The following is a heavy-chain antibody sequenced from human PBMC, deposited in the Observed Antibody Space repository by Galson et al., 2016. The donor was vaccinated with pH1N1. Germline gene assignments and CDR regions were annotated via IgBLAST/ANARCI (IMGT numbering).Heavy chain of an antibody. D-gene: IGHD3-10*01. CDR1: GDSVSSNSAA. Sequence: CAISGDSVSSNSAAWNWIRQSPSRGLEWLGRTYYRSKWYNDYAVSVKSRITINPDTSKNQFSLQLNSVTPEDTAVYYCASGGFDYGSGSYTYNDDPFFYGLDVWGQGTTVTVSS. CDR2: TYYRSKWYN. J-gene: IGHJ6*02. V-gene: IGHV6-1*01. CDR3: ASGGFDYGSGSYTYNDDPFFYGLDV.